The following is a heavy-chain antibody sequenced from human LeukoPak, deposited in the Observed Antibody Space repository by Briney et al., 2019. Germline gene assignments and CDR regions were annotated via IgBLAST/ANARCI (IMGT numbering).Heavy chain of an antibody. CDR2: INHSGST. Sequence: SETLSLTCAVYGGSFSGYYWSWIRQPPGKGLEWVGEINHSGSTNYNPSLKSRVTISVDTSKNQFSLKLSSVTAADTAVYYCARGMYSSSWNSLRKYYFDYWGQGTLVTVSS. V-gene: IGHV4-34*01. CDR1: GGSFSGYY. D-gene: IGHD6-6*01. J-gene: IGHJ4*02. CDR3: ARGMYSSSWNSLRKYYFDY.